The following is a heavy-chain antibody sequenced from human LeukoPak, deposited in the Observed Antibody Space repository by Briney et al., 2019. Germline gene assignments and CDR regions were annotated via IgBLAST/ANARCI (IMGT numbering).Heavy chain of an antibody. CDR3: ARINSGTLYDMDV. CDR2: MSTRGNNK. J-gene: IGHJ6*04. CDR1: GFTFSNYA. Sequence: GGSLTLSCAASGFTFSNYAMNWVRQAPGKGLECVASMSTRGNNKYYADSLRGRLTISRDNARNAVSLQMDSLRPDDTAVYYCARINSGTLYDMDVWGKGTTVTVSS. V-gene: IGHV3-21*01. D-gene: IGHD7-27*01.